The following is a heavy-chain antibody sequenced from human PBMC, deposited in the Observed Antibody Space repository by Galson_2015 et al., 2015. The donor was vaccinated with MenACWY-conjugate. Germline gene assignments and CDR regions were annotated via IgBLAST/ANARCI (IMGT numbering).Heavy chain of an antibody. D-gene: IGHD3-10*01. CDR2: IRVGGGSP. CDR3: AKDRAIKGLYGMDV. J-gene: IGHJ6*02. V-gene: IGHV3-23*01. CDR1: GFTFSSYA. Sequence: SLRLSCAASGFTFSSYAMRWVRQAPGKGLEWVSGIRVGGGSPYYADSGKGRFTIAGANSRNTLYLQMNSLRAEDTAVYYCAKDRAIKGLYGMDVWGPGTTVTVSS.